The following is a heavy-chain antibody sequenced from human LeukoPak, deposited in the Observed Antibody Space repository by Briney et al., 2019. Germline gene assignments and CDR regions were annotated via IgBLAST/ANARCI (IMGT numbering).Heavy chain of an antibody. D-gene: IGHD2-15*01. CDR3: ARVGCSGGSCYYNPSPPDPYYYYYGMDV. CDR2: INHSGST. CDR1: GGSFSGYY. J-gene: IGHJ6*02. V-gene: IGHV4-34*01. Sequence: KPSETLSLTCAVYGGSFSGYYWSWIRQPPGKGLEWIGEINHSGSTNYNPSLKSRVTISVDTSKNQFSLKLSSVTAADTAVYYCARVGCSGGSCYYNPSPPDPYYYYYGMDVWGQGTTVTVSS.